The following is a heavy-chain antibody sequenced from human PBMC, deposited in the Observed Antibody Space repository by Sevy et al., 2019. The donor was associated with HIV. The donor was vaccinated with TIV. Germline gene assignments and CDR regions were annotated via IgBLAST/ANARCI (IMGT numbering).Heavy chain of an antibody. D-gene: IGHD3-9*01. CDR1: GGSVSSGSYY. Sequence: SETLSLTCTVSGGSVSSGSYYWSWIRQPPGKGLEWIGYIDYSGSTNYNPSIKSRVTISVDTSKNQFSLKLSSVTAADTAAHYCARGPTYYDILTGHDFYGMGVWGQGTTVTVSS. CDR3: ARGPTYYDILTGHDFYGMGV. CDR2: IDYSGST. V-gene: IGHV4-61*01. J-gene: IGHJ6*02.